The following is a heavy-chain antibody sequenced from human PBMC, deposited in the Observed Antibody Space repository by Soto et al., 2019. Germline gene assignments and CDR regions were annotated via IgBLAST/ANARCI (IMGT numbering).Heavy chain of an antibody. D-gene: IGHD1-26*01. Sequence: EVRLFESGGGLLQPGWSLRLSCEASGCSFSSFAMNWVRQAPGKGLEWVSAIGDSGASTYYADSVKGRFTISRDNSRNTLYLQLNSLRAEDTAVYYWAKGVELDVWGNGTTVTVSS. V-gene: IGHV3-23*01. CDR3: AKGVELDV. CDR1: GCSFSSFA. J-gene: IGHJ6*04. CDR2: IGDSGAST.